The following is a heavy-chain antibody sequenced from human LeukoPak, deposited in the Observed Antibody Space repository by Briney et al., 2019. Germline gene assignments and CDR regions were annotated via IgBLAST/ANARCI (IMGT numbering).Heavy chain of an antibody. CDR1: GYTFTSYD. Sequence: ASVKVSCKASGYTFTSYDINWVRQATGQGLEWMGWMNPNSGNTGYAQKFQGRVTMTRNTSISTAYMELSSLRSEDTAVYYCARGRPYYDFWSGYYPNWFDPWGQGTLVTVS. J-gene: IGHJ5*02. CDR2: MNPNSGNT. V-gene: IGHV1-8*01. D-gene: IGHD3-3*01. CDR3: ARGRPYYDFWSGYYPNWFDP.